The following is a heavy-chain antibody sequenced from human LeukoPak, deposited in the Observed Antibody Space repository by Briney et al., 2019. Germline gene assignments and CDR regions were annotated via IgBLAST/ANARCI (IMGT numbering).Heavy chain of an antibody. CDR2: TYYRSRWYN. J-gene: IGHJ4*02. V-gene: IGHV6-1*01. CDR3: ARDRWSYYFDY. D-gene: IGHD6-13*01. Sequence: SQTLSLICAISGDCGSSNSDAWNWIRQSPSRGLEWLGRTYYRSRWYNDYAVSVKSRIAIDPDTSKNQFSLQLNSVTPEDTAVYYCARDRWSYYFDYWGKRVLVTFSS. CDR1: GDCGSSNSDA.